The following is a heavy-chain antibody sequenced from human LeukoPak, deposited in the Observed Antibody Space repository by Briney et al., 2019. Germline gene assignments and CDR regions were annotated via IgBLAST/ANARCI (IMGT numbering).Heavy chain of an antibody. J-gene: IGHJ4*02. D-gene: IGHD1-26*01. V-gene: IGHV3-13*01. Sequence: GGSLRLSCATSGFTFSNHAMHWVRQASGKGLEWVSAIGTAGDTFYPGSVKGRFTISRENARNSLSLQMNSLRAEDTAVYYCVRQQTPHGNFDYWGQGTLVTVSS. CDR2: IGTAGDT. CDR1: GFTFSNHA. CDR3: VRQQTPHGNFDY.